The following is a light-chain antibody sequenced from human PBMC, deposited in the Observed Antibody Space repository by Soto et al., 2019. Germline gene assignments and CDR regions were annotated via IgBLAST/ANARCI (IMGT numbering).Light chain of an antibody. CDR2: GAS. V-gene: IGKV3-20*01. CDR1: QSGSITY. CDR3: QLWGSSSWP. J-gene: IGKJ1*01. Sequence: DMVLTQSPGTQCLSPRESATLSCRASQSGSITYLAWYQQKSGQAPRLLIDGASTRATGIPDRLSGSGSETVFTLTISRLEPEDLAVYYCQLWGSSSWPFAQGTKVDI.